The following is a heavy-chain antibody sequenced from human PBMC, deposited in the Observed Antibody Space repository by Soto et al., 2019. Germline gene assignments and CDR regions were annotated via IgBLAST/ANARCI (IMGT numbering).Heavy chain of an antibody. V-gene: IGHV3-33*01. Sequence: QVQLVESGGGVVQPGRSLRLSCAASGFTFSSYGMHWVRQAPGKGLEWVAVIRGDGSNKYYADTVKGGFTISRNNSKNTLYLQMNSLRAEDTAVYYCARDRTTVTTDDLWGQGTMVTVSS. CDR2: IRGDGSNK. D-gene: IGHD4-17*01. CDR3: ARDRTTVTTDDL. CDR1: GFTFSSYG. J-gene: IGHJ3*01.